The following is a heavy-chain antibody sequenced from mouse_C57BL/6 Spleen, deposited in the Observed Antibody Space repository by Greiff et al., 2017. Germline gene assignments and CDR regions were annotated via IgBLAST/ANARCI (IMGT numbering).Heavy chain of an antibody. CDR2: INPNNGGT. J-gene: IGHJ2*01. CDR1: GYTFTDYY. D-gene: IGHD2-4*01. V-gene: IGHV1-26*01. CDR3: ARTGYYDYDGVFDY. Sequence: EVQLQQSGPELVKPGASVKISCKASGYTFTDYYMNWVKQSHGKSLEWIGDINPNNGGTSYNQKFKGKATLTVDKSSSTAYMELRSLTSEDSAVYYCARTGYYDYDGVFDYWGQGTTLTVSS.